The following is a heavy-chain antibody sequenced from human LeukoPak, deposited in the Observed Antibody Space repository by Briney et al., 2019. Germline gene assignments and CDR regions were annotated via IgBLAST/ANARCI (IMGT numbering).Heavy chain of an antibody. CDR2: ISWNSGSI. D-gene: IGHD1-26*01. CDR3: AKGSSLGATNFDY. CDR1: GFTFYDYA. Sequence: PGGSLRLSCAASGFTFYDYAMHWVRQAPGKGLEWVSGISWNSGSIGYADSVKGRFTISKDNAKNSLYLQMNSLRAEDTALYYCAKGSSLGATNFDYWGQGTLVTVSS. V-gene: IGHV3-9*01. J-gene: IGHJ4*02.